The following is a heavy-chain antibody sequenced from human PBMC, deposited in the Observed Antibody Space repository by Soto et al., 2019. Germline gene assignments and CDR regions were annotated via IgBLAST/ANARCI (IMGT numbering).Heavy chain of an antibody. D-gene: IGHD1-26*01. CDR1: GGSISRYS. Sequence: SETLFLTCTLSGGSISRYSWSWPRQPPGKGLEWIGYIYYSGSTNYTPTRKSRVTISVDASKNQFSLKLSSVTVAATAVYYCARVAGGGSYYFDYWGQGTLDTVSS. V-gene: IGHV4-59*01. CDR2: IYYSGST. J-gene: IGHJ4*02. CDR3: ARVAGGGSYYFDY.